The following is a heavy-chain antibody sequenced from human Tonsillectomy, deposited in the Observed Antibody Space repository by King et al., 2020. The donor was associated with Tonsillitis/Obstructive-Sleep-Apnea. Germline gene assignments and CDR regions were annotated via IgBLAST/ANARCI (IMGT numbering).Heavy chain of an antibody. D-gene: IGHD2-2*01. Sequence: VQLVESGGGVVQPGRSLRLSCAASGFTFSSYAMHWVRQAPGKGLEWVAVISYDGSNKYYADSVKGRFTISRDNSKNTLYLQMNSLRAEDTAVYYCARELQDIVVVPAAMDYWGQGTLVTVSS. J-gene: IGHJ4*02. CDR1: GFTFSSYA. V-gene: IGHV3-30*01. CDR3: ARELQDIVVVPAAMDY. CDR2: ISYDGSNK.